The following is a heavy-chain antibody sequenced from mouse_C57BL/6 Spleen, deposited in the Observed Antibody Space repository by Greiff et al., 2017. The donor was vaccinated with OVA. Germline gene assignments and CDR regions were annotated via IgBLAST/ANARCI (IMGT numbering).Heavy chain of an antibody. Sequence: VQLQQPGAELVKPGASVKLSCKASGYTFTSYWMQWVKQRPGQGLEWIGEIDPSDSYTNYNQKFKGKATLTVDTSSSTAYMQLSSLTSEDSAVYYCARSDGKGWGQGTSVTVSS. D-gene: IGHD1-1*01. CDR3: ARSDGKG. J-gene: IGHJ4*01. CDR1: GYTFTSYW. V-gene: IGHV1-50*01. CDR2: IDPSDSYT.